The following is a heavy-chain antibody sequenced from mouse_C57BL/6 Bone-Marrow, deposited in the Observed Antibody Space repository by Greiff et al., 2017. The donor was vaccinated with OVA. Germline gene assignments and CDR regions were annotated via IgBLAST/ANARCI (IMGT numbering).Heavy chain of an antibody. CDR2: IWSGGST. V-gene: IGHV2-2*01. CDR1: GFSLTSYG. J-gene: IGHJ4*01. CDR3: ARVDDYAPYAMDY. D-gene: IGHD2-4*01. Sequence: VQVVESGPGLVQPSQSLSITCTVSGFSLTSYGVHWVRQSPGKGLEWLGVIWSGGSTDYNAAFISRLSISKDNSKSQVFFKMNSLQADDTAIYYCARVDDYAPYAMDYWGQGTSVTVSS.